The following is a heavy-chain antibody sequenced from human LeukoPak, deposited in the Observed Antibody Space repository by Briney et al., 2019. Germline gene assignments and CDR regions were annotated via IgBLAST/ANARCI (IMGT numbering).Heavy chain of an antibody. J-gene: IGHJ4*02. V-gene: IGHV4-61*02. Sequence: SETLSLTCTVSGGSISSGNYYWSWIRQPAGKGLEWIGRIYTSGSTNYNPPLKSRVTISDDTSKNQFSLKLSSVTAADTAVYYCARSIPARPQDYWGQGTLVTVSS. CDR2: IYTSGST. CDR1: GGSISSGNYY. CDR3: ARSIPARPQDY. D-gene: IGHD6-6*01.